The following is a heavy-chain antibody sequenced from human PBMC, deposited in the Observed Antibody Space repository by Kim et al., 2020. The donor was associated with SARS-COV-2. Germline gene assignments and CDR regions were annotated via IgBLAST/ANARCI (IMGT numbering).Heavy chain of an antibody. V-gene: IGHV3-30*03. CDR1: GFTFNNYA. J-gene: IGHJ4*02. CDR3: ARGLNSRDLYSSSWSN. D-gene: IGHD6-13*01. Sequence: GGSLRLSCAASGFTFNNYAMHWVRQAPGKGLEWVAVISYDGTNRYTDSVKGRFTISRDNSEHTLYLQMNGLRPDDTAVYYCARGLNSRDLYSSSWSNWGQGALVTVS. CDR2: ISYDGTNR.